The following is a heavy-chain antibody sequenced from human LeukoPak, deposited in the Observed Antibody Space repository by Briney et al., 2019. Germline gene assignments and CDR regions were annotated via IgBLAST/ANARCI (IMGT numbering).Heavy chain of an antibody. D-gene: IGHD6-19*01. J-gene: IGHJ6*02. CDR1: GFTFADYA. CDR2: ISWNSGSI. CDR3: AKEYSIGYYYYYGMDV. V-gene: IGHV3-9*01. Sequence: GGSLRLSCAASGFTFADYAMHWVRQAPGKGLEWVSGISWNSGSIDYADSVKGRFTISRDNAKNSLYLQMNSLRVEDTALYYCAKEYSIGYYYYYGMDVWGQGTTVTVSS.